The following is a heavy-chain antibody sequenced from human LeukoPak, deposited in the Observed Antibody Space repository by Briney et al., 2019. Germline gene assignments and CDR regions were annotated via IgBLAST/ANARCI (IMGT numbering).Heavy chain of an antibody. V-gene: IGHV4-34*01. J-gene: IGHJ6*03. CDR3: ARTWIQLWSYYYYYMDV. CDR1: GGSISSYY. D-gene: IGHD5-18*01. CDR2: INHSGST. Sequence: SETLSLTCTVSGGSISSYYWRWIRQAPGKGLEWIGEINHSGSTNYNPSLKSRVTISVDTSKNQFSLKLSSVTAADTAVYYCARTWIQLWSYYYYYMDVWGKGTTVTVSS.